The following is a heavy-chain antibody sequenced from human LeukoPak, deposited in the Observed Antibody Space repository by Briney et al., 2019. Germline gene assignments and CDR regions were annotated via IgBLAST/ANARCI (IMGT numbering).Heavy chain of an antibody. D-gene: IGHD4-17*01. V-gene: IGHV4-39*07. J-gene: IGHJ3*02. CDR3: TREYGFMTTVFHAFDI. CDR1: GGSITSSSYY. Sequence: SETLSLTCTVSGGSITSSSYYWGWIRQPPGKGLEWIGSVYYSGNTYYNSSLKSRVTISVDTSKNQFSLKLSSVTAADTAIYYCTREYGFMTTVFHAFDIWGQGTMVTVSS. CDR2: VYYSGNT.